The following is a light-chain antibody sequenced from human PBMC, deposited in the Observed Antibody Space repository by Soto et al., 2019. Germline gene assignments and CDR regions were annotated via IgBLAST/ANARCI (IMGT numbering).Light chain of an antibody. V-gene: IGKV1-12*01. CDR2: AAS. Sequence: DIQMTQSPSSVSASVGDRVTITCRASQGISSWLAWYQQEPGKAPKLLIYAASSLQSGVPSRFTGSGSGTEFTLAISSLQTEDFATYDCLQHNTYPLTFGGGTKVDI. CDR1: QGISSW. J-gene: IGKJ4*01. CDR3: LQHNTYPLT.